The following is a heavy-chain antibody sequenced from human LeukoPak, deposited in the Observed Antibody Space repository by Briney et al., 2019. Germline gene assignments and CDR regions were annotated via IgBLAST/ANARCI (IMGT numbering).Heavy chain of an antibody. CDR1: GFTFSSYA. J-gene: IGHJ4*02. V-gene: IGHV3-64*01. D-gene: IGHD2-2*01. CDR2: ISSNGGST. Sequence: GGSLRLSCAASGFTFSSYAIHWVRQAPGKGLEYVSAISSNGGSTYYANSVKGRFTISRDNSKNTLYLQMGSLRAEDMAVYYCARGNVMGYCSSTSCPEFDYWGQGTLVTVSS. CDR3: ARGNVMGYCSSTSCPEFDY.